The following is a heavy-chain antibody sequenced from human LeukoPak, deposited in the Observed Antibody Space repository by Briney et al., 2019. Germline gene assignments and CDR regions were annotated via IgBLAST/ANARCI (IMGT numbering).Heavy chain of an antibody. Sequence: GSLRLSCAASEFTFSSYTMNWVLQAPGKGLEWVSSVSTSSNYIYYADSVKGRFTISRDNAQNSMYLQMNSLRADDTAVYYCARVGYYGSGRLNWYFDLWGRGTLVTVSS. D-gene: IGHD3-10*01. CDR1: EFTFSSYT. V-gene: IGHV3-21*01. J-gene: IGHJ2*01. CDR2: VSTSSNYI. CDR3: ARVGYYGSGRLNWYFDL.